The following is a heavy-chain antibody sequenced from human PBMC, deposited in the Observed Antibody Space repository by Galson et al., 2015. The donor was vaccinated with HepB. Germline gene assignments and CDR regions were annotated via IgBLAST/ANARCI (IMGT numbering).Heavy chain of an antibody. D-gene: IGHD6-13*01. V-gene: IGHV5-51*01. J-gene: IGHJ4*02. CDR1: GYSFTSYW. CDR3: ARHQVSSSIAGRSEYFDY. Sequence: QSGAEVKKPGESLRISCKGSGYSFTSYWIGWVRQMPGKGLKWMGIIYPGDSDTRYSPSFQGQVTISADKSISTAYLQWSSLKAPDTAMYYCARHQVSSSIAGRSEYFDYWGQGTLVTVSS. CDR2: IYPGDSDT.